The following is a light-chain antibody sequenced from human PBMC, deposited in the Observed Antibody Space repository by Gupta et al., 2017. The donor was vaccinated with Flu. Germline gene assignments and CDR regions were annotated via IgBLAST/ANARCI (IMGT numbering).Light chain of an antibody. J-gene: IGLJ1*01. CDR2: ANS. V-gene: IGLV1-40*01. CDR1: TSNIGAGYD. Sequence: VISPCTGSTSNIGAGYDVHWYQVLPETATKLLISANSNRPSGVADRFSGSKSDTSASLAITGLQAEDEADYYCQSCDDGLGAYVFGTGTKVSVL. CDR3: QSCDDGLGAYV.